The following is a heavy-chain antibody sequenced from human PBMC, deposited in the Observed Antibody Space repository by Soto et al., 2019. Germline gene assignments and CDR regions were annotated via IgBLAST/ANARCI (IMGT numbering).Heavy chain of an antibody. D-gene: IGHD2-8*01. Sequence: GGSLRLSCAASGFTFSNAWMSWVRQAPGKGLEWVGRIKSKTDGGTTDYAAPVKGRFTISRDDSKNTLYLQMNSLKTEDTAVYYCKIMVYAISYYYYYGMDVWGQGTTVTVS. CDR2: IKSKTDGGTT. CDR1: GFTFSNAW. J-gene: IGHJ6*02. V-gene: IGHV3-15*01. CDR3: KIMVYAISYYYYYGMDV.